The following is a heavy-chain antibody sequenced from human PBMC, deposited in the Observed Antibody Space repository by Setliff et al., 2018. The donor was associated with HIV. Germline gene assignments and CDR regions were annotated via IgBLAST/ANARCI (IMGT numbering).Heavy chain of an antibody. CDR2: IYYTGYT. Sequence: SETLSLTCSVSGVSITTYHWHWVRQSPGKELEWLGWIYYTGYTDYNASLKRRLTISIDTSRNQFSLQLTSVTAADTAIYYCAQTGGHIMELSHWGQGALVTVSS. CDR3: AQTGGHIMELSH. D-gene: IGHD7-27*01. V-gene: IGHV4-59*01. J-gene: IGHJ4*02. CDR1: GVSITTYH.